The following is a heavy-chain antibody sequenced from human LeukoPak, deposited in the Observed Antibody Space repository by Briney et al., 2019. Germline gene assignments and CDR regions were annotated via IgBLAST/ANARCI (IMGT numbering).Heavy chain of an antibody. CDR1: GLTFSSYW. CDR2: INTDGSST. CDR3: ATIQSGSGSYLRYFDY. D-gene: IGHD1-26*01. Sequence: GGSLRLSCAVSGLTFSSYWMHWVRQVPGKGLVWVSRINTDGSSTSYADSVKGRFTISRDNAKSTLYLQMNSLRAEDTAVYYCATIQSGSGSYLRYFDYWGQGTLVTVSS. J-gene: IGHJ4*02. V-gene: IGHV3-74*01.